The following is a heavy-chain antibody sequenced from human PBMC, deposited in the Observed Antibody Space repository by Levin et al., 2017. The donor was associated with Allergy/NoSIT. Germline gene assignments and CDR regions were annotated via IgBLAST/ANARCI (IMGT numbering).Heavy chain of an antibody. V-gene: IGHV3-7*01. CDR2: IKQDGSEK. CDR1: GFTFSTYW. Sequence: QPGGSLRLSCAASGFTFSTYWMSWVRQAPGKGLEWVAKIKQDGSEKNYVDSVKGRFTISRDNAKNSLYLQMNSLRAADTAVYYCARESFFGMDVWGQGTTVTASS. CDR3: ARESFFGMDV. D-gene: IGHD1-26*01. J-gene: IGHJ6*02.